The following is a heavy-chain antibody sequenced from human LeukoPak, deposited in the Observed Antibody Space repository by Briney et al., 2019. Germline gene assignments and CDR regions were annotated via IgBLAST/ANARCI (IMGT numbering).Heavy chain of an antibody. J-gene: IGHJ5*02. CDR3: ARGEGITIFYKYNWFDP. D-gene: IGHD3-3*01. Sequence: GGSLRLSCAASGFTFSSYAMSWVRQAPGKGLEWVSAISGSGGITSYADSVKGRFTISRDNSKNTLYLQMNSLRAEDTAVYYCARGEGITIFYKYNWFDPWGQGTLVTVSS. CDR1: GFTFSSYA. CDR2: ISGSGGIT. V-gene: IGHV3-23*01.